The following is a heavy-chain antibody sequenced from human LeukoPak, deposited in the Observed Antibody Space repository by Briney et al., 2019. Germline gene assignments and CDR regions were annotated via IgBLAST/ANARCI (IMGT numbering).Heavy chain of an antibody. J-gene: IGHJ6*02. CDR2: ISSSSRYI. D-gene: IGHD2-15*01. CDR1: EFTFISYS. Sequence: KSGGSLRLSCAASEFTFISYSMNWVRQAPGKGLEWASSISSSSRYIYYADSVKGRFTISRDNAKNSLYLQMNSLRAEDTAIYYCTRDFYCSGGSCYSYGMDVWGQGTTVTVSS. V-gene: IGHV3-21*01. CDR3: TRDFYCSGGSCYSYGMDV.